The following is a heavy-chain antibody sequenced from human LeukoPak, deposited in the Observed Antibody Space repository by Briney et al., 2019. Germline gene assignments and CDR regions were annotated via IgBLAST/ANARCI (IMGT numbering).Heavy chain of an antibody. CDR2: IYYSGST. Sequence: SETLSLTCTVSGGSISSYYWSWIRQPPGKGLEWIGYIYYSGSTNYNPSLKSRVTISVDTSKNQFSLKLSSVTAADTAVYYCARSDGYFLTLYYFDYWGRGTLVTVSS. V-gene: IGHV4-59*01. J-gene: IGHJ4*02. D-gene: IGHD1-1*01. CDR1: GGSISSYY. CDR3: ARSDGYFLTLYYFDY.